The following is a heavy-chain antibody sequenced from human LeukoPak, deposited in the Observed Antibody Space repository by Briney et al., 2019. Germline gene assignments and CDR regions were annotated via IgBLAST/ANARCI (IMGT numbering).Heavy chain of an antibody. Sequence: GESLKISCKGSGYSFTSYWIGWVRQMPGKGLAWVGIIYPGDSDTRYSPSFQGQVTISADKSISTAFLQWSSLKASDTAMYYCARTGTYSSDAFDIWGQGTMVTVSS. D-gene: IGHD2-21*01. CDR1: GYSFTSYW. CDR2: IYPGDSDT. V-gene: IGHV5-51*01. CDR3: ARTGTYSSDAFDI. J-gene: IGHJ3*02.